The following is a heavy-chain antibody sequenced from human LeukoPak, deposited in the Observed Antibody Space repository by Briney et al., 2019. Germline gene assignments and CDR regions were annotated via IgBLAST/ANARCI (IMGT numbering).Heavy chain of an antibody. Sequence: GGSLRLFCAASGFSFSSYAMHWVRQAPGKGLEWVAVISYDGSNKYYADSVKGRLTISRDNSKNTQYLQMNSLRAEDTAVYYCARDAHSSGWYNWCDPWGQGTLVTVSS. CDR1: GFSFSSYA. D-gene: IGHD6-19*01. J-gene: IGHJ5*02. CDR3: ARDAHSSGWYNWCDP. V-gene: IGHV3-30-3*01. CDR2: ISYDGSNK.